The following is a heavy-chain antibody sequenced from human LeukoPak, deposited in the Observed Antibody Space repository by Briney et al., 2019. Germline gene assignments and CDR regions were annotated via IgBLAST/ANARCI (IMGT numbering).Heavy chain of an antibody. D-gene: IGHD4-11*01. CDR1: GSTFSSYA. J-gene: IGHJ6*02. V-gene: IGHV1-69*13. Sequence: SVKVSCKASGSTFSSYAISWVRQAPGQGLEWMGGIIPIFGTANYAQKFQGRVTITADESTSTAYMELSSLRSEDTAVYYCARDMEPYSNYPYYYGMDVWGQGTTVTVSS. CDR3: ARDMEPYSNYPYYYGMDV. CDR2: IIPIFGTA.